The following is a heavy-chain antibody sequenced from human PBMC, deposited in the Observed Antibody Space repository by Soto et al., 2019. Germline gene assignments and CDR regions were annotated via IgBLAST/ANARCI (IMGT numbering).Heavy chain of an antibody. CDR1: GYTLTELS. CDR2: FDPEDGET. V-gene: IGHV1-24*01. D-gene: IGHD1-26*01. J-gene: IGHJ6*02. Sequence: ASVKVSCKVSGYTLTELSMHWVRQAPGKGLEWMGGFDPEDGETIYAQKFQGRVTMTEDTSTDTAYMELSSLRSEDTAVYYCATVSSLAGVFYYGMDVWGQGTTVTVSS. CDR3: ATVSSLAGVFYYGMDV.